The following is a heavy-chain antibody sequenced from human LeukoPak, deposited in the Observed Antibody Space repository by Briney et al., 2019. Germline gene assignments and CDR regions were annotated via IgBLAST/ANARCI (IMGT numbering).Heavy chain of an antibody. CDR1: GYTFTGYN. J-gene: IGHJ4*02. V-gene: IGHV1-2*02. CDR3: ARDMTMAGEVPQY. Sequence: EASVKDSCKASGYTFTGYNMQWVRQAPGQGLEWMGWINPNSGGTNYAQKFQGRVTMTRDTSISTAYMELTRLRSDDTAMYNCARDMTMAGEVPQYWGQGTLVTVSS. D-gene: IGHD6-19*01. CDR2: INPNSGGT.